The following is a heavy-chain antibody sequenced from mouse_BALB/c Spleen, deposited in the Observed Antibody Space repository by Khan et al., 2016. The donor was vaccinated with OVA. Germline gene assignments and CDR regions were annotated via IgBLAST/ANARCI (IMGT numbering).Heavy chain of an antibody. D-gene: IGHD2-1*01. CDR3: ADGNYGWFAY. CDR1: GFTFSNFA. V-gene: IGHV5-9-1*01. Sequence: EVELVESGGGLVKPGGSLKLSCAASGFTFSNFAMSWVRQTPEKRLEWVATISSDGTYTYYPDSVKGRFTISRDNAKNTLYLHMNSLRSEDTAMYYCADGNYGWFAYWGQGTLVTVSA. CDR2: ISSDGTYT. J-gene: IGHJ3*01.